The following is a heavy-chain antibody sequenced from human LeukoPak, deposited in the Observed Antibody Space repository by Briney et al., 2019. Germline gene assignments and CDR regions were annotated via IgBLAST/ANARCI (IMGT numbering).Heavy chain of an antibody. V-gene: IGHV3-48*01. Sequence: GSLRLSCAASGFTFSSYSMNWVRQAPGKGLEWVSYISSRSSTIYYADSVKGRFTISRDNAKNSLYLQMNSLRAEDTAVYYCARDIAVAGVNWFDPWGQGTLVTVSS. J-gene: IGHJ5*02. D-gene: IGHD6-19*01. CDR3: ARDIAVAGVNWFDP. CDR2: ISSRSSTI. CDR1: GFTFSSYS.